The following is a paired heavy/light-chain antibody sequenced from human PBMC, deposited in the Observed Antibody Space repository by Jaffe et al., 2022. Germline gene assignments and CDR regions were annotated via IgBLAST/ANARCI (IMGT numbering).Light chain of an antibody. CDR2: KIS. CDR3: MQATQFPWT. Sequence: EIVMTQTPLSSPVTLGQPASISCRSSQSLVHSDGNIYLSWLQQRPGQPPRLLIYKISNRFSGIPDRFSGSGAGKDFTLKISRVEAEDVGVYYCMQATQFPWTFGQGTKVEIK. V-gene: IGKV2-24*01. CDR1: QSLVHSDGNIY. J-gene: IGKJ1*01.
Heavy chain of an antibody. CDR2: IQQDGSAN. CDR1: GFTFSSYW. CDR3: ARLGGGFCSGGSCYGAFDI. J-gene: IGHJ3*02. D-gene: IGHD2-15*01. V-gene: IGHV3-7*01. Sequence: EVQLVESGGGLVQSGGSLRLSCAASGFTFSSYWMTWVRQAPGRGLEWVANIQQDGSANYYVDSVKGRFTISRDNAKTSLYLQMDSLRAEDTAVYYCARLGGGFCSGGSCYGAFDIWGQGTMVTVSS.